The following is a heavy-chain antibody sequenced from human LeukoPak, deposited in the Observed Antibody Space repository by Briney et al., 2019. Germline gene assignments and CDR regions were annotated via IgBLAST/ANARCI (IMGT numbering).Heavy chain of an antibody. J-gene: IGHJ4*02. CDR3: AKGGIYYYDSSDYFDY. V-gene: IGHV3-30*18. CDR1: GFTFSSYG. CDR2: ISYDGSNK. Sequence: GGSLRLSCAASGFTFSSYGMHWVRQAPGKGLEWVAVISYDGSNKYYADSVKGRFTISRDNSKNTLYLQMNSLRDEDTAVYYCAKGGIYYYDSSDYFDYWGQGTLVTVSS. D-gene: IGHD3-22*01.